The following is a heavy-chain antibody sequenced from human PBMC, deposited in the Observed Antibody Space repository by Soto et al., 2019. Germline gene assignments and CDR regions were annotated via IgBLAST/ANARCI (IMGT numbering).Heavy chain of an antibody. CDR2: IAPSDSYT. CDR1: GYSFTSYW. Sequence: GESLKISCKGSGYSFTSYWISWVRQMPGKGLEWMGRIAPSDSYTNYSPSFQGHVTISAEKSISTAYLQWSSLKASDTAMYYCASLPRFSNYYYGMDVWGQGTTVTVSS. CDR3: ASLPRFSNYYYGMDV. D-gene: IGHD3-3*01. V-gene: IGHV5-10-1*01. J-gene: IGHJ6*02.